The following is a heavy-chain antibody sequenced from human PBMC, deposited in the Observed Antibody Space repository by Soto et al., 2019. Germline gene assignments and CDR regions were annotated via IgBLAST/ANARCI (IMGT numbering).Heavy chain of an antibody. CDR3: ARPEYSISSYGMDV. D-gene: IGHD6-6*01. V-gene: IGHV3-48*02. CDR1: GFTFSSYS. Sequence: EVQLVESGGGLVQPGGSLRLSCAASGFTFSSYSMNWVRQAPGKGLEWVSYISSSSSTIYYADSVKGRLTISRENAKNTLYLQMDSLSDEDTAVYYCARPEYSISSYGMDVWGQGTTVTVSS. J-gene: IGHJ6*02. CDR2: ISSSSSTI.